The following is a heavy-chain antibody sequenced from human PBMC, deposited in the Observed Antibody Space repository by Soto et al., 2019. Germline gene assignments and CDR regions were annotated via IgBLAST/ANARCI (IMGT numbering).Heavy chain of an antibody. V-gene: IGHV3-23*01. CDR1: GFTFSSYA. Sequence: GGSLRLSCAASGFTFSSYAMSWVRQAPGKGLEWVSAISGSGGSTYYADSVKGRFTISRDNSKNTLYLQMNSLRAEDTAVYYCAKDLEVVVVPAAMFLYYGMDVWGQGTTVTVSS. D-gene: IGHD2-2*01. CDR2: ISGSGGST. J-gene: IGHJ6*02. CDR3: AKDLEVVVVPAAMFLYYGMDV.